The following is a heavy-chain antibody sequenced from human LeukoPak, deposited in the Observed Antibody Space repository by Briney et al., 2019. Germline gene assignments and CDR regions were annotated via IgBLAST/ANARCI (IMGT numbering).Heavy chain of an antibody. CDR3: ARFSSSWGPLDY. J-gene: IGHJ4*02. Sequence: PSETLSLTCTVSGGSISSYYWSWLRQPAGKGLEGIGRIYTSGSTNYNPSLKSRVTISVDTSKNQFSLKLSSVTAADTAVYYCARFSSSWGPLDYWGQGTLVTVSS. CDR1: GGSISSYY. V-gene: IGHV4-4*07. D-gene: IGHD6-13*01. CDR2: IYTSGST.